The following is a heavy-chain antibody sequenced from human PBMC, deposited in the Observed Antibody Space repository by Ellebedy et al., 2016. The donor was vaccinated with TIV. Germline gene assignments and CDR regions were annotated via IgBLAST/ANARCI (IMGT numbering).Heavy chain of an antibody. D-gene: IGHD6-19*01. CDR1: GFTFSSYA. Sequence: GESLKISCAASGFTFSSYAMHWVRQAPGKGLEWVAVISYDGSNKYYADSVKGRFTISRDNSKNTLYLQMNSLRAEDTAVYYCARSSGWYLSSCDYWGQGTPVTVSS. J-gene: IGHJ4*02. V-gene: IGHV3-30-3*01. CDR3: ARSSGWYLSSCDY. CDR2: ISYDGSNK.